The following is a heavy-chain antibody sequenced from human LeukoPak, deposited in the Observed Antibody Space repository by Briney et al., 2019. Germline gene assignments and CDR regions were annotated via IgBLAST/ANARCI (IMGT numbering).Heavy chain of an antibody. Sequence: GESLKISCQGSGYTFSSYWIGWVRQMPGKGLEWTGIIYPGDSDTRYSPSFQGQVTISADKSINTAYLQWSSLKASDTATYYCARHTGIGSYYVDYWGQGTLVTVSS. V-gene: IGHV5-51*01. J-gene: IGHJ4*02. D-gene: IGHD1-26*01. CDR1: GYTFSSYW. CDR3: ARHTGIGSYYVDY. CDR2: IYPGDSDT.